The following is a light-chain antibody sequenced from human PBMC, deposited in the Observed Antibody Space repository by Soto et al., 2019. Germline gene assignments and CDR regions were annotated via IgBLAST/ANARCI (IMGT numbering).Light chain of an antibody. V-gene: IGKV3-20*01. CDR2: GGS. Sequence: DIVLTQSPGTLSLSPGERATLSCRASQSVSSNHLAWYQQKPGQAPRLLIYGGSSRATGIPVRFSGSGSETDFTLTITRMEPEDSAVYYCQQYSSSRTFGQGTKVDI. CDR1: QSVSSNH. J-gene: IGKJ1*01. CDR3: QQYSSSRT.